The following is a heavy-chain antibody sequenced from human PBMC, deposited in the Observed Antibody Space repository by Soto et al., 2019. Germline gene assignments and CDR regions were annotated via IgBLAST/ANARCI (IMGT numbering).Heavy chain of an antibody. D-gene: IGHD3-9*01. Sequence: PSETLSLTCTVSGGSISPSYWSWIRQSPGKGLEWIGYIYYSGSTYYNPSLKSRVTISVDTSKNQFSLKLSSVTAADTAVYYCASGYDILTGYPRGDYYGMDVWGQGTTVTVSS. CDR3: ASGYDILTGYPRGDYYGMDV. J-gene: IGHJ6*02. V-gene: IGHV4-59*04. CDR1: GGSISPSY. CDR2: IYYSGST.